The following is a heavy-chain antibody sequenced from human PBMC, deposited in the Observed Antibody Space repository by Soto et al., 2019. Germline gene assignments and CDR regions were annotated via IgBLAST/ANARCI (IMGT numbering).Heavy chain of an antibody. D-gene: IGHD6-19*01. Sequence: QVQLVESGGGVVQPGRSLRLSCAASGFTFSSYGMHWVRQAPGKGLEWVAVIWYDGSNKYYADSVKGRFTISRDNSKNTLYLQMNSLRAEDTAVYYCARDAAVAGRIYYYCGMDVWGQGTTVTVSS. V-gene: IGHV3-33*01. CDR3: ARDAAVAGRIYYYCGMDV. J-gene: IGHJ6*02. CDR2: IWYDGSNK. CDR1: GFTFSSYG.